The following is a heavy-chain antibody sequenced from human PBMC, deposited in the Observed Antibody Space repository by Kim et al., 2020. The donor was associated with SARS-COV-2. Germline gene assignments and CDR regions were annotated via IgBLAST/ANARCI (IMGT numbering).Heavy chain of an antibody. Sequence: KAYAPSEKGSFNVSRENSKNSLYLKMSSLKPGDTAVYYCARGTASAMDVWRQGTTVTVSS. J-gene: IGHJ6*02. CDR3: ARGTASAMDV. CDR2: K. D-gene: IGHD5-18*01. V-gene: IGHV3-72*01.